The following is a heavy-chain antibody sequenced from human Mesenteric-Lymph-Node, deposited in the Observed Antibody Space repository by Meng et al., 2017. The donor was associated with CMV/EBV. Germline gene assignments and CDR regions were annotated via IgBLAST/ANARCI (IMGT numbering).Heavy chain of an antibody. CDR1: GFTFSSYA. CDR2: ICSGGSST. CDR3: AKDSGSSGWADY. D-gene: IGHD6-19*01. J-gene: IGHJ4*02. V-gene: IGHV3-23*03. Sequence: GGSLRLSCAASGFTFSSYAMSWVRQAPGKGLEWVSVICSGGSSTYYADSVKGRFTISRDNSKNTLYLQMNSLRAEDTAVYYCAKDSGSSGWADYWGQGTLVTVSS.